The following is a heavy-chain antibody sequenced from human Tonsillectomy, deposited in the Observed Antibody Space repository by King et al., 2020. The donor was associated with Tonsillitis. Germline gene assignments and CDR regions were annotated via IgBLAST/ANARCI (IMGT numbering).Heavy chain of an antibody. J-gene: IGHJ6*03. CDR3: ARAPCSTSCYYYYYMDV. D-gene: IGHD2-2*01. Sequence: QLVQSGGGLVQPGGSLRLSCAASGFTFSSYSMNWVRQAPGKGLEWVSYISSSSSTIYYADSVMGRFTISRDNAKNSLYLQMNSLRAEDTAVYYCARAPCSTSCYYYYYMDVWGKGTTVTVSS. V-gene: IGHV3-48*01. CDR2: ISSSSSTI. CDR1: GFTFSSYS.